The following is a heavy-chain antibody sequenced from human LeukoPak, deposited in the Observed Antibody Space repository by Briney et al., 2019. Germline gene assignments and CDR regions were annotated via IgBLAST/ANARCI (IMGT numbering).Heavy chain of an antibody. D-gene: IGHD2-15*01. CDR1: GGSLSSSY. V-gene: IGHV4-59*08. J-gene: IGHJ6*02. CDR3: ARDCSDGSCYPIYGMDV. Sequence: SETLSLTCTVSGGSLSSSYWSWVRQPPGKGLEWVGYIYYSGSTNYNPSLKSRVTISVDTSKNQFSLKLTSVTAADTAVYYCARDCSDGSCYPIYGMDVWGQGTTVTVSS. CDR2: IYYSGST.